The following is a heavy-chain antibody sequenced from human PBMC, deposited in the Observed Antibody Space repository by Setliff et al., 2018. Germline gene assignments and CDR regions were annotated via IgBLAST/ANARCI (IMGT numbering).Heavy chain of an antibody. CDR1: GDSISSGTYY. J-gene: IGHJ4*02. V-gene: IGHV4-39*07. Sequence: SETLSLTCTVSGDSISSGTYYWGWIRQPPGKGLEWIGSRYYSGHTYYNPSLKSRVAMSVDKAKNQFSLKVTSLIAADTAVYYCARARDGIDFDYFDYWGRGTPVTVSS. CDR3: ARARDGIDFDYFDY. CDR2: RYYSGHT.